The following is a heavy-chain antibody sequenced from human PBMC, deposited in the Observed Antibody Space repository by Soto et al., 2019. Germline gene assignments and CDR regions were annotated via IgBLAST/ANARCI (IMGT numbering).Heavy chain of an antibody. Sequence: PGGSLRLSCAASGFTVSSNYMSWVRQAPGKGLEWVSVIYSGGSTYYADSVKGRFTISRDNSKNTLYLQMNSLRAEDTAVYYCARGLLWVGELLSNNYYYGMDVWGQGTTVTVSS. V-gene: IGHV3-53*01. CDR1: GFTVSSNY. CDR3: ARGLLWVGELLSNNYYYGMDV. D-gene: IGHD3-10*01. J-gene: IGHJ6*02. CDR2: IYSGGST.